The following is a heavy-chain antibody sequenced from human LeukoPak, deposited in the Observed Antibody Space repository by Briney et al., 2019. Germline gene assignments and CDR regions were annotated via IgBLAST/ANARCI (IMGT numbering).Heavy chain of an antibody. D-gene: IGHD3-22*01. Sequence: SVRVSCKASGFTFTSSAMQWVRQARGQRLEWIGWIVVGSGNTNYAQTFQERVTITRDMSTSTAYMELSSLRSGDTAVYYCAAPSASSGYSAFDIWGQGTMVTVSS. J-gene: IGHJ3*02. V-gene: IGHV1-58*02. CDR3: AAPSASSGYSAFDI. CDR1: GFTFTSSA. CDR2: IVVGSGNT.